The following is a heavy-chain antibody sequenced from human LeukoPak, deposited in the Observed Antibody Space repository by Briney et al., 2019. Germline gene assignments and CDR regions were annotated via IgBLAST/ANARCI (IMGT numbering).Heavy chain of an antibody. CDR3: ARDPSSWSSSWNDY. J-gene: IGHJ4*02. V-gene: IGHV3-33*01. CDR2: IWYDGSNK. Sequence: GGSLRLSCAASGFTFSSYGMHWVRQAPGKGLEWVAVIWYDGSNKYYVDSVKGRFTISRDNSKNTLYLQMNSLRAEDTAVYYCARDPSSWSSSWNDYWGQGTLVTVSS. CDR1: GFTFSSYG. D-gene: IGHD6-13*01.